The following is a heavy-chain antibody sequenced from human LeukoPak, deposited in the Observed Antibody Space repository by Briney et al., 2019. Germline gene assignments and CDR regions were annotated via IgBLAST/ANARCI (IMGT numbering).Heavy chain of an antibody. V-gene: IGHV1-3*01. J-gene: IGHJ4*02. CDR1: GYTFTSYA. CDR2: INAGNGNT. CDR3: ARAGNRLFDFDY. D-gene: IGHD2/OR15-2a*01. Sequence: ASVKVSCKASGYTFTSYAMHWVRQAPGQRLEWMGWINAGNGNTKYSQKFQGRVTITRDTSASTAYMELSSLRSEDTAVYYCARAGNRLFDFDYWGQGTLVIVSS.